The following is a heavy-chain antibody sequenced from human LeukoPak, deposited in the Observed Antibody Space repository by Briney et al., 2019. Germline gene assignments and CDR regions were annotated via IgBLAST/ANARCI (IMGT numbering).Heavy chain of an antibody. D-gene: IGHD6-13*01. CDR2: IYHSGST. CDR1: GGSISSSNW. J-gene: IGHJ3*02. Sequence: SETLSLTCAVSGGSISSSNWWSWVRQPPGKGLEWIGEIYHSGSTNYNPSLKSRVTISVDTSKNQFSLKLSSVTAADTAVYYCARQPHDGGGGIAAAGTQAFGIWGQGTMVTVSS. V-gene: IGHV4-4*02. CDR3: ARQPHDGGGGIAAAGTQAFGI.